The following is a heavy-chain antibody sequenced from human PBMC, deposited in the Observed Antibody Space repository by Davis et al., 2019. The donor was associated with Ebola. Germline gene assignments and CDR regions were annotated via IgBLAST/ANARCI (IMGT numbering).Heavy chain of an antibody. CDR2: INPSGGST. J-gene: IGHJ4*02. CDR1: GYTFTSYY. D-gene: IGHD4-17*01. V-gene: IGHV1-46*01. Sequence: ASAQASCKASGYTFTSYYMHCVRQAPRQGLEWMGIINPSGGSTSYAQKFQGRVTMTRDTSTSTVYMELSSLRSEDTAVYYCARERDYGDDYFDYWGQGTLVTVSS. CDR3: ARERDYGDDYFDY.